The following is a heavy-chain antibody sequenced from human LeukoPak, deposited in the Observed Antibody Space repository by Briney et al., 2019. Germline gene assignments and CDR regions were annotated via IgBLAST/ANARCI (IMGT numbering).Heavy chain of an antibody. CDR2: IYYSGST. Sequence: PSETLSLTCTVSGGSISSYYWSWIRQPPGKGPEWIGYIYYSGSTNYNPSLKSRVTISVDTSKNQFSLKLSSVTAADTAVYYCARFLIYCSSTSCYERSGNWFDPWGQGTLVTVSS. V-gene: IGHV4-59*08. CDR3: ARFLIYCSSTSCYERSGNWFDP. D-gene: IGHD2-2*01. CDR1: GGSISSYY. J-gene: IGHJ5*02.